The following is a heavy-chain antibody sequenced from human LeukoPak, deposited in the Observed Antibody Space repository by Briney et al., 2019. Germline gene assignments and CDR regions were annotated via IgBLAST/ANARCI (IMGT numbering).Heavy chain of an antibody. CDR2: IWYDGSNK. J-gene: IGHJ3*02. V-gene: IGHV3-33*01. Sequence: PGRSLRLSCAASGFTFSSYGMHWVRQAPGKGLEWVAVIWYDGSNKYYADSVKGRFTISRVNSKNTLYLQMNSLRAEDTAVYYCARVGETIFGAFDIWGQGTMVTVSS. D-gene: IGHD3-3*01. CDR1: GFTFSSYG. CDR3: ARVGETIFGAFDI.